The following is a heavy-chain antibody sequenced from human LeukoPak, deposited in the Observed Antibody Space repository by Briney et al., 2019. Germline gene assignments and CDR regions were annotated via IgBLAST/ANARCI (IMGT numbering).Heavy chain of an antibody. D-gene: IGHD1-26*01. J-gene: IGHJ4*02. CDR2: IIPILGIA. V-gene: IGHV1-69*04. Sequence: VASVKVSCKASGGTFSSYAISWVRQAPGQGLEWMGRIIPILGIANYAQKFQGRVTITADKSTSTAYMELSSLRSEDTAVYYCAREVERQGFDYWGQGTLVTVSS. CDR3: AREVERQGFDY. CDR1: GGTFSSYA.